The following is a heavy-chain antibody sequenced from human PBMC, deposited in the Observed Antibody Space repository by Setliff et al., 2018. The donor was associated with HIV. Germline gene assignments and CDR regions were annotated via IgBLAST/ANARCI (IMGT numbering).Heavy chain of an antibody. Sequence: GGSLRLSCAASGFTFSDYYMSWIRQAPGKGLEWVSYISSSSSYTNYANSVKGRFTISRDNAKNSLYLQMNSLRAEDTAVYYCARVTVTTNYFDYWGQGTLVTVSS. CDR3: ARVTVTTNYFDY. V-gene: IGHV3-11*05. CDR2: ISSSSSYT. J-gene: IGHJ4*02. CDR1: GFTFSDYY. D-gene: IGHD4-17*01.